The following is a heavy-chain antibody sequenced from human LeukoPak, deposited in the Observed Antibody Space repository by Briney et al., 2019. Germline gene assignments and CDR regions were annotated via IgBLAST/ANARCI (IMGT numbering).Heavy chain of an antibody. CDR2: IYYSGST. D-gene: IGHD6-19*01. CDR1: GGSISSYY. Sequence: PSETLSLTCTVSGGSISSYYWSWLRQPPGKGLKWIGYIYYSGSTNYNPSPKSRVTISVDTSKNQFSLKLSSVTAADTAVYYCARVWLPGAFDIWGQGTMVTVSS. CDR3: ARVWLPGAFDI. V-gene: IGHV4-59*01. J-gene: IGHJ3*02.